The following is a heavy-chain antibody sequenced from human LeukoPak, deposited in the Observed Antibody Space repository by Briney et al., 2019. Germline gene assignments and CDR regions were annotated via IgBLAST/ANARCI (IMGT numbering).Heavy chain of an antibody. Sequence: SETLSLTCAVYGGSFSGYYWSWIRLPPGKGLEWIGEINHSGSTNYNPSLKSRVTISVDTSKNQFSLKLSSVTAADMAVYYCAIHIVVVPAAKKKNWFDPWGQGTLVTVSS. CDR2: INHSGST. CDR3: AIHIVVVPAAKKKNWFDP. V-gene: IGHV4-34*01. J-gene: IGHJ5*02. D-gene: IGHD2-2*01. CDR1: GGSFSGYY.